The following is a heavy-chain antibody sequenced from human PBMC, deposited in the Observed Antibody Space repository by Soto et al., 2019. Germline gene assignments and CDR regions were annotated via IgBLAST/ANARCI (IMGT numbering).Heavy chain of an antibody. CDR1: GFTLSDYY. CDR3: ARDKDGSGSYYPFMDV. V-gene: IGHV3-11*05. J-gene: IGHJ6*02. CDR2: VSSSSTYT. D-gene: IGHD3-10*01. Sequence: PGWSLRLSCAASGFTLSDYYMSGIRQATGKGLEWVSYVSSSSTYTNYADSVRGRFTISRDNAKNSLYLQMNSLRAEDTAVYYCARDKDGSGSYYPFMDVWGQGTTVTVSS.